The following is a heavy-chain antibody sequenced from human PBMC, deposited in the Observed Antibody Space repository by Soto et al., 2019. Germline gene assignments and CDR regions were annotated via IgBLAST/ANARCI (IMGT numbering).Heavy chain of an antibody. CDR1: GYSFINYW. V-gene: IGHV5-51*01. D-gene: IGHD2-15*01. CDR2: INPGNSET. CDR3: ARPDNNYVAY. J-gene: IGHJ4*02. Sequence: PXESLKISCKVSGYSFINYWIGWVRQMPGKGLEWMAIINPGNSETGYSPAFQGQVTISADKSITTTYLQWDSLKASDTAIYYCARPDNNYVAYWGQGTLVTVSS.